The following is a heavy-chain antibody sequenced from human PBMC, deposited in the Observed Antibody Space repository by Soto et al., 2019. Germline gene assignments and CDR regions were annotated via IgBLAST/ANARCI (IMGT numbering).Heavy chain of an antibody. J-gene: IGHJ4*02. D-gene: IGHD5-12*01. V-gene: IGHV4-39*01. CDR1: GGSISSSSYY. CDR3: ARQSGVRVGYNPRFDY. CDR2: IYYSGST. Sequence: QLQLQESGPGLVKPSETLSLTCTVSGGSISSSSYYWGWIRQPPGKGLEWIGSIYYSGSTCYNPSLERRVTISVDTYKNQFSLKLSSVTAADTAVYYCARQSGVRVGYNPRFDYCGQGTLVTVSS.